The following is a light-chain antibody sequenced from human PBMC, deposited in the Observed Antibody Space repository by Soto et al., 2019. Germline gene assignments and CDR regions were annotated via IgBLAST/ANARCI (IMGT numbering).Light chain of an antibody. J-gene: IGLJ2*01. Sequence: VVTQEPSLTVSPGGTVTLTCGSSTGAVTSGHYPYWFQQKSGQAPRALIYDTSNKHSWTPARFSGSLLGGKAALTLSGAQPEDEAEYYCLLSFSGTHVVFGGGTKVTVL. CDR2: DTS. CDR3: LLSFSGTHVV. V-gene: IGLV7-46*01. CDR1: TGAVTSGHY.